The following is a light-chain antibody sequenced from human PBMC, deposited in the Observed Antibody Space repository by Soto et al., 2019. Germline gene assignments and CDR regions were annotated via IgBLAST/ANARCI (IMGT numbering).Light chain of an antibody. V-gene: IGLV2-14*01. Sequence: ITISCTGTSGDIGSYNRVSWYQQHPGKAPKLIIYEVTDRPSGVSNRFSGSKSGNTASLTISGLQAEDEAEYYCSSYTNINTRACVFGTGTKVTVL. CDR2: EVT. J-gene: IGLJ1*01. CDR3: SSYTNINTRACV. CDR1: SGDIGSYNR.